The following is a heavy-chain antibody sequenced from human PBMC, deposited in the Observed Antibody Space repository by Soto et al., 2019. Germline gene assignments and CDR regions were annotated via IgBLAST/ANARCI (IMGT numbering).Heavy chain of an antibody. CDR1: GGSIISYY. CDR3: AIGYYGSGSYLFYP. D-gene: IGHD3-10*01. J-gene: IGHJ5*02. CDR2: IYYSGST. Sequence: PSETLSVTCTVSGGSIISYYWSWIRQPPGKGLEWIGYIYYSGSTNYNPSLKSRVAISVDTSKNQFSLKLSSVTAADTAVYYCAIGYYGSGSYLFYPWGQGTLVTVSS. V-gene: IGHV4-59*01.